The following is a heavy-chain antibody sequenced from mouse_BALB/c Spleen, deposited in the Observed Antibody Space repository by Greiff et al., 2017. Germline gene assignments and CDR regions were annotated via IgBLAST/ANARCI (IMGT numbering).Heavy chain of an antibody. CDR1: GFTFSSYA. CDR3: ARNSTGAY. CDR2: ISSGGRYT. D-gene: IGHD3-2*01. Sequence: DVMRVEPGGGLVKPGGFLKLPCAVPGFTFSSYALSWVRQSPERQLEGVAEISSGGRYTYYPDTVTGRFTISRDNAKNNLYLEMSSMRSEVTAMYYCARNSTGAYWGQGPLVTASA. V-gene: IGHV5-9-4*01. J-gene: IGHJ3*01.